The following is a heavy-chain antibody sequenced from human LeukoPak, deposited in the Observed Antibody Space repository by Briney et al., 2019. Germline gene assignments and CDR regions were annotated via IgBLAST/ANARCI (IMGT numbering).Heavy chain of an antibody. CDR1: GFTFTNYA. V-gene: IGHV3-30*02. J-gene: IGHJ4*02. Sequence: LGGSLRLSCAASGFTFTNYAMHWVRQAPGKGLEWVAFIRYDGSLKYYLDSVKGRFTISRDNSKNTLYLQMDSLRAEDTAVYYCASEGETGDRDGYFDFWGQGTLVTVSS. D-gene: IGHD2-21*02. CDR3: ASEGETGDRDGYFDF. CDR2: IRYDGSLK.